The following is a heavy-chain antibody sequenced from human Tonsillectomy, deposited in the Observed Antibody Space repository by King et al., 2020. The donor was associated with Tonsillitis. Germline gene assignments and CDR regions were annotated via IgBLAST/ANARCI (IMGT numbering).Heavy chain of an antibody. D-gene: IGHD5-18*01. Sequence: VQLVESGGGLVQPGRSLRLYCTASGFTFGDYAMSWFRQAPGKGLEWVGFIRSKAYGGTTEYAASVKGRFTISRDDSKSIAYLQMNSLKTEDTAVYYCTRWDRYSHGSDLQDESFDIWGQGTMVTVSS. CDR3: TRWDRYSHGSDLQDESFDI. CDR1: GFTFGDYA. V-gene: IGHV3-49*03. CDR2: IRSKAYGGTT. J-gene: IGHJ3*02.